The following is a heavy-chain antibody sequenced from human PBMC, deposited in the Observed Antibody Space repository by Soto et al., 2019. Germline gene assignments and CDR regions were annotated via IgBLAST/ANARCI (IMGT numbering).Heavy chain of an antibody. CDR3: ARGGLEWSSDY. Sequence: PSETLSLTCTVSGGSVSSGDSYWSWIRQPPGKGLEWIGFIYHSGSTSYSPSLKSRVTISVDTSKNQFSLKLSSVTAADTAVYYCARGGLEWSSDYWGQGTLVTVSS. J-gene: IGHJ4*02. V-gene: IGHV4-30-4*08. CDR2: IYHSGST. D-gene: IGHD3-3*01. CDR1: GGSVSSGDSY.